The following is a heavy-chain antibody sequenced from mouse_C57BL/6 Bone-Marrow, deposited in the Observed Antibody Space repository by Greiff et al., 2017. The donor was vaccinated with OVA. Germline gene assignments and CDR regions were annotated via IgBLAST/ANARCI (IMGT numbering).Heavy chain of an antibody. D-gene: IGHD2-4*01. CDR3: ARYDYAYAMDD. CDR2: IHPNSGST. CDR1: GYTFTSYW. Sequence: QVQLQQPGAELVKPGASVKLSCKASGYTFTSYWMHWVKQRPGQGLEWIGMIHPNSGSTNYNEKFKSKATLTVDKSSSTAYMQLSSLTSEDSAVYYCARYDYAYAMDDWGQGTSVTVSS. J-gene: IGHJ4*01. V-gene: IGHV1-64*01.